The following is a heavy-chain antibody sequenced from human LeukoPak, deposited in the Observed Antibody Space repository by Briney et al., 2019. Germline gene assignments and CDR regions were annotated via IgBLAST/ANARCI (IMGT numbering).Heavy chain of an antibody. Sequence: PSETLSLTCSVSGGSISSSSYYWGWIRQPPGKGLEWIGSIYYSGSTYYNPSLKSRVTISVDTSKNQFSLKLSSVTAADTAVYYCARDGVLGYCSSTSCYSEGYYYYMDVWGKGTTVTVSS. CDR1: GGSISSSSYY. CDR3: ARDGVLGYCSSTSCYSEGYYYYMDV. CDR2: IYYSGST. J-gene: IGHJ6*03. D-gene: IGHD2-2*01. V-gene: IGHV4-39*07.